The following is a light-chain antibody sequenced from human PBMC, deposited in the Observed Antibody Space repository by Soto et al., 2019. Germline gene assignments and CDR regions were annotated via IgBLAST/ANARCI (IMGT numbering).Light chain of an antibody. CDR1: RNINSY. J-gene: IGKJ4*01. V-gene: IGKV1-39*01. CDR2: VAS. CDR3: QHYDVLPPLT. Sequence: DLQMTQSPASLSASVGDRVTITCRASRNINSYLNWYQQKPGKAPKLLIYVASSLQSGVPSRFSGSGSGTDFTLTISRLEPEDFAVYYCQHYDVLPPLTFGGGTKVEIK.